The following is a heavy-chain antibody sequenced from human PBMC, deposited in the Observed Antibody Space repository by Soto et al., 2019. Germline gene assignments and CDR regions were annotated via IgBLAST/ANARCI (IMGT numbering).Heavy chain of an antibody. CDR1: GFTFSNYG. V-gene: IGHV3-33*01. Sequence: QVQLVESGGGVVQPGRSLRLSCAASGFTFSNYGMHWVRQAPGKGLEWVAVIWYDGSNKYYADSVKGRFTISRDNSNNTLYLQMNSLRAEDTAVYYCASEYCSGGSCYYYGMDVWGQGTTVTVSS. CDR2: IWYDGSNK. J-gene: IGHJ6*02. CDR3: ASEYCSGGSCYYYGMDV. D-gene: IGHD2-15*01.